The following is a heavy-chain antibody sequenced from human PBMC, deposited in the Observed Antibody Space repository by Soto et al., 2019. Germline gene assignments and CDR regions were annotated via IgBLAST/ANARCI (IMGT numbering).Heavy chain of an antibody. CDR2: ISGSGGST. CDR3: AKDLVSGYYYDSSGSLGAFDI. Sequence: GGSLRLSCAASGFTFSSYAMSWVRQAPGKGLEWVSAISGSGGSTYYADSVKGRFTISRDNSKNTLYLQMNSLRAEDTAVYYCAKDLVSGYYYDSSGSLGAFDIWGQGTMVTVSS. CDR1: GFTFSSYA. V-gene: IGHV3-23*01. D-gene: IGHD3-22*01. J-gene: IGHJ3*02.